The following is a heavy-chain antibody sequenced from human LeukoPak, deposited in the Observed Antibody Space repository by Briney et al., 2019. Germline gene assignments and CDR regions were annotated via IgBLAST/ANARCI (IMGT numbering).Heavy chain of an antibody. CDR3: ARQSVRAIAIAARPGNYFDY. CDR1: GGSISSSSDY. CDR2: IYYSGNT. V-gene: IGHV4-39*01. J-gene: IGHJ4*02. D-gene: IGHD6-6*01. Sequence: SETLSLTCTVSGGSISSSSDYWGWIGQPPGKGLEWIGSIYYSGNTYYNPSLKSRVTISLDTSKNQFSLKLSSVTAADTAVYYCARQSVRAIAIAARPGNYFDYWGQGTLVTVSS.